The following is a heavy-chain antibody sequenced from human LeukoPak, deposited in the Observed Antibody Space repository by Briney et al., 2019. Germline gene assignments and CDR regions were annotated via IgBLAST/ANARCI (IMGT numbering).Heavy chain of an antibody. Sequence: ASVKVSCKASGYTFTGYYMHWVRQAPGQGLEWMGWINPNSGGTNYAQKFQGRVTMTRDTSISTAYMELSRLRSDDTAVYYCARDSGSYTAKFDCWGQGTLVTVSS. J-gene: IGHJ4*02. CDR1: GYTFTGYY. CDR2: INPNSGGT. V-gene: IGHV1-2*02. CDR3: ARDSGSYTAKFDC. D-gene: IGHD1-26*01.